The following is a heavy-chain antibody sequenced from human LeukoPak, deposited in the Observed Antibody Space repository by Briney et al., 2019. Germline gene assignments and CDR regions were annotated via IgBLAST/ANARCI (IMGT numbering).Heavy chain of an antibody. CDR3: ATGPSFDWLLYY. CDR2: FDPEDGET. J-gene: IGHJ4*02. D-gene: IGHD3-9*01. CDR1: GYTLTELS. V-gene: IGHV1-24*01. Sequence: ASVKVSCKVSGYTLTELSMHWVRQAPGKGLEWMGGFDPEDGETIYAQKFQGRVTMTEDTSTDTAYMELSSLRSEDTAVYYCATGPSFDWLLYYWGQGTLVTVSS.